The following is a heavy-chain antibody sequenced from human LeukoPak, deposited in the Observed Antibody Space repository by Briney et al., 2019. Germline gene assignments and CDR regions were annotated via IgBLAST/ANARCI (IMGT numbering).Heavy chain of an antibody. V-gene: IGHV4-59*08. CDR1: GGSISSYY. Sequence: SETLSLTCTVSGGSISSYYWSWIRQPPGKGLEWLGHIYYSGSTNYNPSLKSRVTISVDTSKNQFSLKLSSVTAADTAVYYCARHSVLFYGSGSYDAFDIWGQGTMVTVSS. CDR2: IYYSGST. J-gene: IGHJ3*02. D-gene: IGHD3-10*01. CDR3: ARHSVLFYGSGSYDAFDI.